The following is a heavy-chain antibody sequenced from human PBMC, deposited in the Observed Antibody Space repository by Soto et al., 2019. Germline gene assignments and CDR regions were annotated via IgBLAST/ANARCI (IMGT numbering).Heavy chain of an antibody. Sequence: GGSLRLSCTSSTVTITAHGIQWVRKAQGKGPGWVAFISNDGRAQYYADSVKGRFTISRDYSKNTVDLQMNSLRNEETAVYYCAKLGAPLPHSPYYYYGMDVWGQGTTVTVSS. CDR1: TVTITAHG. V-gene: IGHV3-30*18. J-gene: IGHJ6*02. CDR3: AKLGAPLPHSPYYYYGMDV. D-gene: IGHD3-16*01. CDR2: ISNDGRAQ.